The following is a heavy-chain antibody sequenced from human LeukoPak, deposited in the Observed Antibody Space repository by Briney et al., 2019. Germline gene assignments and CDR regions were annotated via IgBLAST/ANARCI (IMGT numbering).Heavy chain of an antibody. CDR3: AKDWGSSDWYNWFDP. CDR2: ISNDGSRK. Sequence: GGSLRLSCAPSGFTFSRHGMHWVRQAPGKGLEWVAIISNDGSRKYYAHSVEGRFTISRDNSKNTLYLQMNSLRVEDTAVYYCAKDWGSSDWYNWFDPWGQGTLVTVSS. CDR1: GFTFSRHG. V-gene: IGHV3-30*18. J-gene: IGHJ5*02. D-gene: IGHD6-19*01.